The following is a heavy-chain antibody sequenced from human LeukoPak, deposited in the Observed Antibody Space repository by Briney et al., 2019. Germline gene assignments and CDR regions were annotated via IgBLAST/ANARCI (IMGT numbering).Heavy chain of an antibody. J-gene: IGHJ6*02. V-gene: IGHV4-59*08. CDR3: ARPSWSEGGMDV. CDR1: GGSFSGYY. CDR2: IYYSGST. Sequence: PSETLSLTCAVYGGSFSGYYWSWNRQPPGKGLEWIGYIYYSGSTNYNPSLKSRVTISVDTSKNQFSLKLSSVTAADTAVYYCARPSWSEGGMDVWGQGTTVTVSS.